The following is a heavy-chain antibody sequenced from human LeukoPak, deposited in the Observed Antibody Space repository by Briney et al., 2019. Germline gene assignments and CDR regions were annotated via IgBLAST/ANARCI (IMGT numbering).Heavy chain of an antibody. CDR1: GGSFSGYY. V-gene: IGHV4-34*01. Sequence: SETLSLTCAVYGGSFSGYYWSWIRQPPGKGLEWIGEINHSGSTNHNPSLKSRVTISVDTSKNQFSLKLSSVTAADTAVYYCASGGQLVHPGSSSWFDPWGQGTLVTVSS. J-gene: IGHJ5*02. CDR3: ASGGQLVHPGSSSWFDP. D-gene: IGHD6-13*01. CDR2: INHSGST.